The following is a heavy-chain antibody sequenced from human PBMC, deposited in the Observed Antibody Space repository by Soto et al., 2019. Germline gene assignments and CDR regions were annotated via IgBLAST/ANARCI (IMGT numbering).Heavy chain of an antibody. Sequence: GGSLILSCAASGFTFSSYAMHWVRQAPGKGLEWVAVISYDGSNKYYADSVKGRFTISRDNSKNTLYLQMNSLRAEDTAVYYCARDSGHQRAPLDYWGQGTLVTVSS. CDR1: GFTFSSYA. V-gene: IGHV3-30-3*01. J-gene: IGHJ4*02. CDR2: ISYDGSNK. CDR3: ARDSGHQRAPLDY. D-gene: IGHD3-10*01.